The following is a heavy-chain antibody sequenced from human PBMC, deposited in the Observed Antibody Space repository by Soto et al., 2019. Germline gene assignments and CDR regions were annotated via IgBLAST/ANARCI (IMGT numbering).Heavy chain of an antibody. V-gene: IGHV4-30-4*01. CDR3: ASFRPIEGLELRSFDY. Sequence: SETLSLTCTVSGGSISSGDYYWSWIRQPPGKGLERIGYIYYSGSTYYNPSLKSRVTISVDTSKNQFSLKLSSVTAADTAVYSCASFRPIEGLELRSFDYWGQGTLVTVSS. CDR1: GGSISSGDYY. D-gene: IGHD1-7*01. J-gene: IGHJ4*02. CDR2: IYYSGST.